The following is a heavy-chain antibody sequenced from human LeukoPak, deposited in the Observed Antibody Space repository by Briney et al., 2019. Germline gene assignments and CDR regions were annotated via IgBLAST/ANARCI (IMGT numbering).Heavy chain of an antibody. Sequence: GASVKVSCKASGYTFTGYYMHWVRQAPGQGLEWMGWINPNSGGTNYAQKFQGWVTMTRDTSISTAYMELSRLRSDDTAVYYCARGLWYYGSGSYSDYFDYWGQGTLVTVSS. J-gene: IGHJ4*02. CDR2: INPNSGGT. V-gene: IGHV1-2*04. D-gene: IGHD3-10*01. CDR3: ARGLWYYGSGSYSDYFDY. CDR1: GYTFTGYY.